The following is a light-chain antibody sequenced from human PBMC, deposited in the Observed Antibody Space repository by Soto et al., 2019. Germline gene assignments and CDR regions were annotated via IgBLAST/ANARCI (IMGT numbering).Light chain of an antibody. V-gene: IGLV2-14*03. CDR2: DVS. J-gene: IGLJ1*01. Sequence: QSALTQPASVSGSPGQSITISCTGTSSDIGGYNYVSWYQQLPGKVPKLIIYDVSNRPSGVSDRFSGSKSGNAASLTISGLPAEDEADYYCSSYTSTSTLYVFGSGTKLIVL. CDR1: SSDIGGYNY. CDR3: SSYTSTSTLYV.